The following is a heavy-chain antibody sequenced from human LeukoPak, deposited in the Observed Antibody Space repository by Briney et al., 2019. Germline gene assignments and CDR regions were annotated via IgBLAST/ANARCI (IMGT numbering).Heavy chain of an antibody. Sequence: GGSLRLSCAASGFTFSSYAMHWVRQAPGKGLEWVAVISYDGSNKYYADSVKGRFTISRDNSKNTLYLQMNSLRAEDTAVYYCARDIYSYGYNPTYYFDYWGQGTLVTVSS. CDR1: GFTFSSYA. J-gene: IGHJ4*02. CDR2: ISYDGSNK. CDR3: ARDIYSYGYNPTYYFDY. V-gene: IGHV3-30*04. D-gene: IGHD5-18*01.